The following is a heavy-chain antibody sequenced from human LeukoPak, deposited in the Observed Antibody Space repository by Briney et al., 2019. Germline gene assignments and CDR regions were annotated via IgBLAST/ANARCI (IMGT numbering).Heavy chain of an antibody. CDR2: IKQDGSEQ. Sequence: GGSLRLSCAASGFTFSKYWMSWVRQAPGKGLEWVGNIKQDGSEQYYVDSMRGRFTISRDNAKNSLYLQMSSLRAEDTAVYYCASPGVAAGDYYFDYWGQGTLVTVSS. V-gene: IGHV3-7*01. D-gene: IGHD6-13*01. J-gene: IGHJ4*02. CDR1: GFTFSKYW. CDR3: ASPGVAAGDYYFDY.